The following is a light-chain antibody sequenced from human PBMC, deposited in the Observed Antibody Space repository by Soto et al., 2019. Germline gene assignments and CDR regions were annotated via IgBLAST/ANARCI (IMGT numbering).Light chain of an antibody. V-gene: IGKV1-8*01. J-gene: IGKJ1*01. CDR2: AAS. Sequence: AIRMTQSPSSLSASTGDRVTITCRASQGIRSYLAWYQQKPGKAPKLLIYAASTLQSGVPSRFSGSGSGTDFTLTISCLQSEDFATYYCQQYYSYPRTFRQGTKVEIK. CDR1: QGIRSY. CDR3: QQYYSYPRT.